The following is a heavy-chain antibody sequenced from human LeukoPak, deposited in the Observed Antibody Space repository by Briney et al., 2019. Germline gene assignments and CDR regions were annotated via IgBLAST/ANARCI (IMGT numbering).Heavy chain of an antibody. J-gene: IGHJ3*02. CDR1: GFTFDDYA. CDR3: ARATVTMAFDI. Sequence: GGSLRLSCAASGFTFDDYARHWVRQVPGKGLEGVSGISWNSGSIGYADSVKGRFTISRENAKNSLYLQMNSLRAGDTAVYYCARATVTMAFDIWGQGTMVTVSS. V-gene: IGHV3-9*01. CDR2: ISWNSGSI. D-gene: IGHD4-17*01.